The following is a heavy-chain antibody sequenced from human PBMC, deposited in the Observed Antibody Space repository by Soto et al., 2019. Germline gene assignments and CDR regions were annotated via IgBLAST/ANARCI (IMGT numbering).Heavy chain of an antibody. CDR3: ARDPPPLGSYRSY. J-gene: IGHJ4*02. Sequence: SETLSLTCTVSGGSISSGGYYWSWIRQHPGKGLEWIGYIYYSGSTYYIPSLKSRVTISVDTSKNQFSLKLSSVTAADTAVYYCARDPPPLGSYRSYWGQGTLVTVSS. CDR2: IYYSGST. CDR1: GGSISSGGYY. D-gene: IGHD3-16*02. V-gene: IGHV4-31*03.